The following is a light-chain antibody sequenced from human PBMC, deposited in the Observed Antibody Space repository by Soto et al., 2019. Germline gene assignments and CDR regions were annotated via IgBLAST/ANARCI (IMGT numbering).Light chain of an antibody. CDR1: QSIDNNY. CDR3: QQYSRAPLT. V-gene: IGKV3-20*01. J-gene: IGKJ1*01. CDR2: GAS. Sequence: EIVLTHSPGTLSLSPGERATLSCRASQSIDNNYLAWYQQKPGQAPRLVIYGASTRATDIPDRFSASGSGTDFTLTISRLEPEDFAVYYCQQYSRAPLTFGQGTKVDNK.